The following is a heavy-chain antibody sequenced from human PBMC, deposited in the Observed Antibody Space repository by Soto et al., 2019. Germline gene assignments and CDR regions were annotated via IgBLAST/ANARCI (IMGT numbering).Heavy chain of an antibody. CDR2: IVVGSGNT. D-gene: IGHD2-2*02. CDR1: GFTFTSSA. V-gene: IGHV1-58*01. Sequence: ASVKVSCKASGFTFTSSAVQWVRQARGQRLEWIGWIVVGSGNTNYAQKFQERVTITRDMSTSTAYMELSSLRSEDTAVYYCAAAMGGLLYCSSTRCYRDYYYSGMAVWGQGPTVTV. CDR3: AAAMGGLLYCSSTRCYRDYYYSGMAV. J-gene: IGHJ6*02.